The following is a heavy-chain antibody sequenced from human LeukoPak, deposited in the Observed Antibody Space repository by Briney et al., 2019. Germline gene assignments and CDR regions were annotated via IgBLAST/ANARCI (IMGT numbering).Heavy chain of an antibody. Sequence: GGSLRLSCAASEFSVGSNYMTWVRQAPGKGLEWVSLIYSGGSTYYADSVKGRFTISRDNSKNTLYLQMNSLRAEDTAVYYCARVARDRATTYYYYYMDVWGKGTTVTVSS. CDR1: EFSVGSNY. CDR2: IYSGGST. D-gene: IGHD1-26*01. J-gene: IGHJ6*03. CDR3: ARVARDRATTYYYYYMDV. V-gene: IGHV3-66*01.